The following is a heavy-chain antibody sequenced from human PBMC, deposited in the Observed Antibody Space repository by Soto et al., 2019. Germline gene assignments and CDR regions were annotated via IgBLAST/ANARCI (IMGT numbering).Heavy chain of an antibody. CDR3: ARVERVTATNVVDAFEI. V-gene: IGHV4-34*01. D-gene: IGHD2-21*02. CDR2: INHSGRT. Sequence: QVQQQQWGAGLLNPSEALSLTCAFYGGSFSGYYWSWIRRPPGKGLELIGEINHSGRTNYNPSLKSRVPISIDTPKHPLSLELSSVTAAASAVYYCARVERVTATNVVDAFEIWARGTTVTVSS. J-gene: IGHJ3*02. CDR1: GGSFSGYY.